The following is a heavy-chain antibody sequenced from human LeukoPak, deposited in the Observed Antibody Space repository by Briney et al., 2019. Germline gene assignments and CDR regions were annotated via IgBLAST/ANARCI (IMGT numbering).Heavy chain of an antibody. CDR1: GFTFSNYA. J-gene: IGHJ4*02. D-gene: IGHD1-26*01. Sequence: PGGSLRLSCAASGFTFSNYAMSWVRQAPGKGLEWVSAISGSGDSTYYADSVKGRFTISRDNSKNTLYLQMNSLRAEDTAVYYCARHPHSGSYQFDYWGQGTLVTVSS. CDR2: ISGSGDST. V-gene: IGHV3-23*01. CDR3: ARHPHSGSYQFDY.